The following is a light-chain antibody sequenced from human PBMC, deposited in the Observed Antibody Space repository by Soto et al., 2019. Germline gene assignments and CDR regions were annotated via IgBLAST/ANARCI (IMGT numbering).Light chain of an antibody. Sequence: QLVLTQPPSVSGAPGQRVTISCTGSNSNIGADYDVHWYQQLPGTAPKLLIYGNTNRPSGVPDRFSGSKSGTSASLAITGLQAEDEADYYCQSYDIKLSGHVVFGGGTKLTVL. CDR1: NSNIGADYD. CDR2: GNT. V-gene: IGLV1-40*01. CDR3: QSYDIKLSGHVV. J-gene: IGLJ2*01.